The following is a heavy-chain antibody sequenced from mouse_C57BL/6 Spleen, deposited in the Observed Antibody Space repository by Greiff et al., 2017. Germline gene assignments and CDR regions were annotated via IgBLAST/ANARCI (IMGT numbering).Heavy chain of an antibody. CDR3: ARSGYYGSSYAWFAY. CDR2: INPNYGTT. D-gene: IGHD1-1*01. J-gene: IGHJ3*01. CDR1: GYSFTDYN. Sequence: VQLQQSGPELVKPGASVKISCKASGYSFTDYNMNWVKQSNGKSLEWIGVINPNYGTTSYNQKVKGKATLTVDQSSSTAYMQLNSLTSEDSAVYYCARSGYYGSSYAWFAYWGQGTLVTVSA. V-gene: IGHV1-39*01.